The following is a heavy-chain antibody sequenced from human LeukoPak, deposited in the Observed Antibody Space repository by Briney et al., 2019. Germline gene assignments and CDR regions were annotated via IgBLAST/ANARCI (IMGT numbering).Heavy chain of an antibody. CDR3: ARRDSTNVGSSSDY. CDR1: GFTFSSFS. D-gene: IGHD6-6*01. CDR2: VSSSSCYL. V-gene: IGHV3-21*01. J-gene: IGHJ4*02. Sequence: PGESLRLSCAASGFTFSSFSMNWVRQAPGKGLEWVSSVSSSSCYLYYADSVKGRFTISRDNAKNSLYLQMNSLRAEDTAVYYCARRDSTNVGSSSDYWGQGTLVTVSS.